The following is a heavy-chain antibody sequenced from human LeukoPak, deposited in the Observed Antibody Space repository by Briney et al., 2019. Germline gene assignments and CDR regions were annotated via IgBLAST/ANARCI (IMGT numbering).Heavy chain of an antibody. V-gene: IGHV1-2*02. CDR3: ATSSYSSGWFDY. Sequence: GASVKVSCKASGYTFAGYYMHWVRQAPGQGLEWMGWINPNSGGTNYAQKFQGRVTMTRDTSISTAYMELSRLRSDDTAVYYCATSSYSSGWFDYWGQGTLVTVSS. J-gene: IGHJ4*02. CDR1: GYTFAGYY. D-gene: IGHD6-19*01. CDR2: INPNSGGT.